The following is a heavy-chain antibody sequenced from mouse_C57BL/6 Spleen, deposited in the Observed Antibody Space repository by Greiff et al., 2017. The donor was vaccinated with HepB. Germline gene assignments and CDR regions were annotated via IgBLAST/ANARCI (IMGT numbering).Heavy chain of an antibody. D-gene: IGHD2-3*01. V-gene: IGHV1-64*01. CDR3: ARHVYDGYHGDY. J-gene: IGHJ2*01. Sequence: QVQLQQPGAELVKPGASVKLSCKASGYTFTSYWMHWVKQRPGQGLEWIGMIHPNSGSTNYNEKFKSKATLTVDKSSSTAYMQLSSLTSEDSAVYYCARHVYDGYHGDYWGQGTTLTVSS. CDR2: IHPNSGST. CDR1: GYTFTSYW.